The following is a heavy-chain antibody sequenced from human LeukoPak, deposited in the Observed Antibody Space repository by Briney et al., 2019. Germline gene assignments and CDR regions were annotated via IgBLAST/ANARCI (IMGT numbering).Heavy chain of an antibody. J-gene: IGHJ6*02. V-gene: IGHV4-34*01. CDR3: ARLAPHLWFGDGMDV. D-gene: IGHD3-10*01. CDR1: GGSFSGYY. CDR2: INHSGST. Sequence: SETLSPTCAVYGGSFSGYYWSWIRQPPGKGLEWIGEINHSGSTNYNPSLKSRVTISVDTSKNQFSLKLSSVTAADTAVYYCARLAPHLWFGDGMDVWGQGTTVTVSS.